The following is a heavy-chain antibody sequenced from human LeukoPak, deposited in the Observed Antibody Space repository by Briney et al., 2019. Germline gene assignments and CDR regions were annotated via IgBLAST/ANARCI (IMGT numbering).Heavy chain of an antibody. CDR1: GFTFDDYA. D-gene: IGHD6-13*01. CDR2: ISWNSGSV. Sequence: GGSLRLSCAASGFTFDDYAMHWVRQAPGKGLEWVSGISWNSGSVGYADSVKGRFTISRDNAKNSLYLQMNSLRAEDTALYYCAKDIEGIAAAGLDYWGQGTLVTVSS. J-gene: IGHJ4*02. CDR3: AKDIEGIAAAGLDY. V-gene: IGHV3-9*01.